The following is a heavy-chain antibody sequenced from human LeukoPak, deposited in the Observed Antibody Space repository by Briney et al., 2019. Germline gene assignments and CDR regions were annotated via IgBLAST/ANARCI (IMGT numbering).Heavy chain of an antibody. D-gene: IGHD3-10*01. CDR2: IYYSGST. CDR1: GVSISSYY. J-gene: IGHJ4*02. Sequence: PSETLSLTCTVSGVSISSYYWSWIRQPPGKGLEWIGYIYYSGSTNYNPSLKSRVTISVDTSKNQFSLKLRSVNAADTAVYYCARAYYGSGSYYSLPIFDYWGQGTLVTVSS. CDR3: ARAYYGSGSYYSLPIFDY. V-gene: IGHV4-59*01.